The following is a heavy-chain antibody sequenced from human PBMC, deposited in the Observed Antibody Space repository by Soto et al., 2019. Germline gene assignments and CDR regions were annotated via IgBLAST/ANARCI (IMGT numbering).Heavy chain of an antibody. Sequence: SETLSLTCAVSGASISCRDYYWAWLRQSPGKGPEWIGSVFYTGFTSYSPSLESRVSVSVDTSKSQFSLKLSAVTAADTAVYYCATSQKGYNWNYFDHWGQGALVTVSS. CDR1: GASISCRDYY. V-gene: IGHV4-39*01. D-gene: IGHD1-20*01. CDR3: ATSQKGYNWNYFDH. CDR2: VFYTGFT. J-gene: IGHJ4*02.